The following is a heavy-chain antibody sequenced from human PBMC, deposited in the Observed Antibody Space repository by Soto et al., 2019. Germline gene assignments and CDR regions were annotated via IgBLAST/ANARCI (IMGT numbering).Heavy chain of an antibody. CDR1: GFTFSSYA. CDR3: ARGTLRYWSGGSCYRNYYLDG. J-gene: IGHJ6*03. Sequence: GGSLRLSCAASGFTFSSYAMSWVRQAPGKGLEWVSAISGSGGSTYYADSVKGRFTISRDNSKNTLYLQMNSLRAEDTAVYYCARGTLRYWSGGSCYRNYYLDGWGKGTTVTVSS. CDR2: ISGSGGST. V-gene: IGHV3-23*01. D-gene: IGHD2-15*01.